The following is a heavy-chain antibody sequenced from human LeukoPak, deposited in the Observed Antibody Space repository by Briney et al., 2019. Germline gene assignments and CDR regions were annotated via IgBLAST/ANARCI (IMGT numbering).Heavy chain of an antibody. CDR1: GFTFSNAW. CDR2: IKSKTDGGTT. V-gene: IGHV3-15*01. J-gene: IGHJ4*02. CDR3: TTDPNRDIVVVPAAEQQLVLGIVGY. D-gene: IGHD2-2*01. Sequence: GGSLRLSCAASGFTFSNAWMSWVRQAPGKGLEWVGRIKSKTDGGTTDYAAPVKGRFTISRDDSKNTLYLQMNSLKTEDTAVYYSTTDPNRDIVVVPAAEQQLVLGIVGYWGQGTLVTVSS.